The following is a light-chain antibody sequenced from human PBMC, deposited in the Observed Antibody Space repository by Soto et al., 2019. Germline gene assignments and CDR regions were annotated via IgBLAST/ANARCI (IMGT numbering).Light chain of an antibody. J-gene: IGLJ2*01. Sequence: QSVLTQPASVSGSPGQSITISCTGTSSDVGGYNYVSWYQQHPGKAPKLMIYDVSNRPSGVSNRFSGSKSGNTASLTISGRQAEDEADYSCSSYTSSSSPVVFGGGTKLTVL. V-gene: IGLV2-14*01. CDR2: DVS. CDR1: SSDVGGYNY. CDR3: SSYTSSSSPVV.